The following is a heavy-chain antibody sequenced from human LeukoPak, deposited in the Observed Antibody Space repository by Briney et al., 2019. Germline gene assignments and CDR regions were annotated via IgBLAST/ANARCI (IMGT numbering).Heavy chain of an antibody. J-gene: IGHJ4*02. CDR3: ARGVQWLLYYFDY. CDR1: GFTFDDYA. Sequence: PGGSLRLSCAASGFTFDDYAMHWVRQAPGKGLEWVSLISGDGGSTYYADSVKGRFTISRDNSKNSLYLQMNSLRAEDTAVYYCARGVQWLLYYFDYWGQGTLVTVSS. CDR2: ISGDGGST. D-gene: IGHD3-22*01. V-gene: IGHV3-43*02.